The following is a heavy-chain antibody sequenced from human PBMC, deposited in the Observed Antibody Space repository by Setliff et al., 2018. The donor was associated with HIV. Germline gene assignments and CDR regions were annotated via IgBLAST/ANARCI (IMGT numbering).Heavy chain of an antibody. Sequence: SETLSLTCTVSGGSISSGGYYWSWIRQHPGKGLEWIGYIYYSGSTYYTPSLKSRATISVDTSKNQFSLRLNSVTAADTAVYYCARPTTGLGGGAAFDIWGQGTMVTVSS. CDR3: ARPTTGLGGGAAFDI. J-gene: IGHJ3*02. V-gene: IGHV4-31*03. CDR2: IYYSGST. D-gene: IGHD2-8*01. CDR1: GGSISSGGYY.